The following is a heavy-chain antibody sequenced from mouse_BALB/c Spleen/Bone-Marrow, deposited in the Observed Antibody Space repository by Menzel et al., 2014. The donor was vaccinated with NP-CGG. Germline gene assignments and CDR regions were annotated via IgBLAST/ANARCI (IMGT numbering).Heavy chain of an antibody. J-gene: IGHJ2*01. CDR3: ARDNYGYDY. Sequence: VMLVESGPGLVAPSQSLSITCTVSGFSLTGYGVSWVRQPPGKGLEWLGMIWGDGSTDYNSALKSRLSISKDNSKSQVFLKMNSLQTDDTARYYCARDNYGYDYWGQGATLTVSS. V-gene: IGHV2-6-7*01. CDR2: IWGDGST. CDR1: GFSLTGYG. D-gene: IGHD2-2*01.